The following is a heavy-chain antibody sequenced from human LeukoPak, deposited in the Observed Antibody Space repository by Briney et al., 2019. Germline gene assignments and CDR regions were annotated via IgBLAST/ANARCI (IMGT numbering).Heavy chain of an antibody. J-gene: IGHJ4*02. D-gene: IGHD3-9*01. CDR1: GGTFSSYA. CDR2: IIPIFGTA. V-gene: IGHV1-69*05. CDR3: ARENVLRYFDWLPTLDY. Sequence: SVKVSCKASGGTFSSYAISWVRQAPGQGLEWMGGIIPIFGTANYAQKFQGRVTITTDKSTSTAYMELSSLRSEDTAVYYCARENVLRYFDWLPTLDYWGQGTLVTVSS.